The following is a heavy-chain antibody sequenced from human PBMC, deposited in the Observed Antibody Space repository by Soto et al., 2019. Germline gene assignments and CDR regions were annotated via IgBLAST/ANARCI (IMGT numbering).Heavy chain of an antibody. CDR3: ARGGDWQFDY. Sequence: QVQLQESGPGLVKPSGTLSLTCAVSGDSISSDKWWSWVRQPPGKGLEWIREIHHSGRTNYNPSLKSRVTILVEKSKNQVSLELSSITAADTAVYYCARGGDWQFDYWGQGTLVTVSS. J-gene: IGHJ4*02. V-gene: IGHV4-4*02. CDR1: GDSISSDKW. D-gene: IGHD2-21*02. CDR2: IHHSGRT.